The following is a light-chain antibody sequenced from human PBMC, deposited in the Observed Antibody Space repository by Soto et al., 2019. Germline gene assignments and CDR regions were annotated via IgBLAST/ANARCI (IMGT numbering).Light chain of an antibody. J-gene: IGKJ5*01. CDR3: QQYGSSAPIT. CDR2: GAS. Sequence: DIVLTQSPGTLSLSPGERATLSCRASQSVSSNYVAWYQQKPGQAPRLLIYGASIRATGIPDRFSGSGSGTDFTLTISRLEPEDFALYFCQQYGSSAPITFGQGTRLEIK. CDR1: QSVSSNY. V-gene: IGKV3-20*01.